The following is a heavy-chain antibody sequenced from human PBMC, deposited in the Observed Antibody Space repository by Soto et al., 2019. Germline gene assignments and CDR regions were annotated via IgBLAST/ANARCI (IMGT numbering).Heavy chain of an antibody. CDR3: TTDLWSGHGDYISLLGGMDV. CDR1: GFTFSNAW. CDR2: IKSKTDGGTT. Sequence: SGGSLRLSCAASGFTFSNAWMNWVRQAPGKGLEWVGRIKSKTDGGTTDYAAPVKGRFTISRDDSKNTLYLQMNSLKTEDTAVYYCTTDLWSGHGDYISLLGGMDVWGQGTTVTVSS. D-gene: IGHD4-17*01. J-gene: IGHJ6*02. V-gene: IGHV3-15*07.